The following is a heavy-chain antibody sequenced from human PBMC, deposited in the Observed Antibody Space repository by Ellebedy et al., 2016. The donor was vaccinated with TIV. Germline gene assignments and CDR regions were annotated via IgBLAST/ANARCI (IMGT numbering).Heavy chain of an antibody. CDR3: ARDLRQYSSSWHP. Sequence: GGSLRLSCAASGLSISGHFMSWFRQAPGKGLECVSYIGSSGSPIFYADSVKGRFTISRDNAKNSLSLQMNSLTAEDTAFYCCARDLRQYSSSWHPWGQGSLVTVSS. CDR2: IGSSGSPI. J-gene: IGHJ5*02. D-gene: IGHD6-13*01. V-gene: IGHV3-11*01. CDR1: GLSISGHF.